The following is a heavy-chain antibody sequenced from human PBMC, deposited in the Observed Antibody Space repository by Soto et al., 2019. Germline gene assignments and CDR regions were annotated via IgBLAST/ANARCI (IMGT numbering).Heavy chain of an antibody. J-gene: IGHJ4*02. CDR1: GFTLSNPV. Sequence: GGSLRLPCATSGFTLSNPVMRWVRQAPGKGLEWVSTIAGKTYYSDSVKGRFTISRDNSQSTLYLQLNSLRAEDTAVYYSARKIDVPTGMLDHWGQGTLVTGSS. CDR2: IAGKT. D-gene: IGHD1-1*01. CDR3: ARKIDVPTGMLDH. V-gene: IGHV3-23*01.